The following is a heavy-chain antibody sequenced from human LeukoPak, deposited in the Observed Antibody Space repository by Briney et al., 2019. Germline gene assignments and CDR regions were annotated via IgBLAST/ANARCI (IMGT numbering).Heavy chain of an antibody. Sequence: GGSLRLSCAASGFSFSSYWMSWVRQSPGKGLEWVANIKPDGSETNYVDSVKGRFTISRDTAKNSLHLQMNSLRVEGTAMYHCARLSTSIVKYALDIWGQGTMVTVSS. CDR2: IKPDGSET. D-gene: IGHD3-16*02. V-gene: IGHV3-7*01. J-gene: IGHJ3*02. CDR3: ARLSTSIVKYALDI. CDR1: GFSFSSYW.